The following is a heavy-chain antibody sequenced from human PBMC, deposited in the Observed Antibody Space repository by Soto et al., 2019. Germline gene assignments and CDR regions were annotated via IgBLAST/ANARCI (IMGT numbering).Heavy chain of an antibody. CDR3: AKGVVAATDYYYYYGMDV. V-gene: IGHV3-30*18. CDR2: ISYDGSNK. J-gene: IGHJ6*02. D-gene: IGHD2-15*01. CDR1: GFTFSSYG. Sequence: GGSLRLSCAASGFTFSSYGMHWVRQAPGKGLEWVAVISYDGSNKYYADSVKGRFTISRDKSKNTLYLQMNSLRAEDTAVYYCAKGVVAATDYYYYYGMDVWGQGTTVTVSS.